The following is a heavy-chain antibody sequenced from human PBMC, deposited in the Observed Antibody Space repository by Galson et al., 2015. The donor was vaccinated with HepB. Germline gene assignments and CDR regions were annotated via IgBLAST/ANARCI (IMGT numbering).Heavy chain of an antibody. V-gene: IGHV3-33*01. Sequence: SLRLSCAASGFSFSDYALHWVRQAPGKGLEWVAVIWYDGSKEYYAGSVKGRFTISRDNSKNTLYLQMNSLRAEDTAVYYCTGDRSGSYYGAFDYWGQGTLVTVSS. CDR3: TGDRSGSYYGAFDY. CDR2: IWYDGSKE. CDR1: GFSFSDYA. J-gene: IGHJ4*02. D-gene: IGHD1-26*01.